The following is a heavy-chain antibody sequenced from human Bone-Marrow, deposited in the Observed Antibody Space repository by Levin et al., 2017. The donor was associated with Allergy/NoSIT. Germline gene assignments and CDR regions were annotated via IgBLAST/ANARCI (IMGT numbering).Heavy chain of an antibody. CDR1: GYTFTYFG. Sequence: PSASVKVSCKASGYTFTYFGISWVRQAPGQGLEWMGWISTYNGNANSAQKFQGRVTMTTDTSTSTTYMELRSLRSDDTAVYYCAREGPEGWFDPWGQGTLVAVSS. J-gene: IGHJ5*02. V-gene: IGHV1-18*01. CDR3: AREGPEGWFDP. CDR2: ISTYNGNA.